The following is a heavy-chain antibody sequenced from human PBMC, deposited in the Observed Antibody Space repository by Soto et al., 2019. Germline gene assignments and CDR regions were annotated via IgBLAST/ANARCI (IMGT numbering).Heavy chain of an antibody. CDR1: GFTFSSYA. V-gene: IGHV3-23*01. Sequence: GGSLRLSCAASGFTFSSYAMSWARQAPGKGLEWVSAISGSGGSTYYADSVKGRFTISRDNSKNTLYLQMNSLRAEDTAVYYCAKHRLRYFDWSEFDYWGQGTLVTVSS. J-gene: IGHJ4*02. CDR2: ISGSGGST. D-gene: IGHD3-9*01. CDR3: AKHRLRYFDWSEFDY.